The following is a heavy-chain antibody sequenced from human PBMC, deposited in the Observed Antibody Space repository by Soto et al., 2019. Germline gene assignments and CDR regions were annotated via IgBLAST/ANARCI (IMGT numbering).Heavy chain of an antibody. CDR3: AKDLGSYPGSPDAFDI. V-gene: IGHV3-23*01. Sequence: GGSLRLSCAASGFTFSSYAMSWVRQAPGKGLEWVSAISGSGGSTYYADYVKGRFTISRDNSKNTLYLQMNSLRAEDTSVYYCAKDLGSYPGSPDAFDIWGQGTMVTVSS. CDR1: GFTFSSYA. D-gene: IGHD2-15*01. CDR2: ISGSGGST. J-gene: IGHJ3*02.